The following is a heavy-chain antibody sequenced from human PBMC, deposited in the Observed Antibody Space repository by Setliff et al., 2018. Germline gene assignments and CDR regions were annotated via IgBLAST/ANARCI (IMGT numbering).Heavy chain of an antibody. D-gene: IGHD4-17*01. CDR2: IDPDGIGK. V-gene: IGHV3-7*01. CDR3: ARDPNGDYVGAFDP. Sequence: LRLSCAASGFTFNKYWMTWVRQAPGKGLEWVANIDPDGIGKYYIDSVRGRFTISRDNAQNTLYLHMNNLRAEDTAVFYCARDPNGDYVGAFDPWGQGILVTVSS. J-gene: IGHJ5*02. CDR1: GFTFNKYW.